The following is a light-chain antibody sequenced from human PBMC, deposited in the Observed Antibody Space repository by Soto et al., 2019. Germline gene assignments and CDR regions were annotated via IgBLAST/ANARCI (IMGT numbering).Light chain of an antibody. CDR1: NIGSKS. CDR2: DDT. V-gene: IGLV3-21*02. CDR3: QMWDSSSGDLYV. J-gene: IGLJ1*01. Sequence: SYELTQPPSVSVAPGQTARITCGGNNIGSKSVHWYQQRPCQAPVMVVYDDTDRPSGIPDRFSGANSGNTATLTISGVEAGDEADYYCQMWDSSSGDLYVFGPGTKLTVL.